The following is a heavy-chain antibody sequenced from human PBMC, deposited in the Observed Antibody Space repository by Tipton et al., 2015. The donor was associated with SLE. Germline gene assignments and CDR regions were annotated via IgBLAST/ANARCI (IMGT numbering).Heavy chain of an antibody. D-gene: IGHD4-17*01. CDR1: GYSISSGYY. J-gene: IGHJ4*02. Sequence: PGLVKPSETLSLTCAVSGYSISSGYYWGWIRQPPGKGLEWIGYIYTSGSTNYNPSLKSRVTISVDTSKNQFSLKLSSVTAADTAVYYCARRPPYGDYEDWGQGSLVTVSS. CDR3: ARRPPYGDYED. CDR2: IYTSGST. V-gene: IGHV4-38-2*01.